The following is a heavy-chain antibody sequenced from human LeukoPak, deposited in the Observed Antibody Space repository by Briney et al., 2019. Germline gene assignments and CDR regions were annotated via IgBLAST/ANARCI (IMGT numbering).Heavy chain of an antibody. Sequence: SVKVSCKASGGTFSSYAITLVRQAPGQGLEWMGGIVPFFGTTNYAQKFQGRVTLTTDESTSTAYMELSSLRSEDTAVYYCARVGRWLQLTGYFDYGGQGTLVTVSS. CDR1: GGTFSSYA. CDR2: IVPFFGTT. CDR3: ARVGRWLQLTGYFDY. D-gene: IGHD5-24*01. J-gene: IGHJ4*02. V-gene: IGHV1-69*05.